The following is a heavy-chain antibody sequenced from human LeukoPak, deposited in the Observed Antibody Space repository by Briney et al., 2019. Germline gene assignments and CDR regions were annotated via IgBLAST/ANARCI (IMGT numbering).Heavy chain of an antibody. Sequence: QPGRSLRLSCAASGFTFSSYAMNWVRQAPGKGLEWVATVSYDGTDTSYADSVKGRFAIFRDNSKNTLYLQMNSLRAEDTAVYYCVRVSGFCTNGVCPSFDPWGQGTLVTVSS. CDR2: VSYDGTDT. V-gene: IGHV3-30*09. CDR3: VRVSGFCTNGVCPSFDP. J-gene: IGHJ5*02. CDR1: GFTFSSYA. D-gene: IGHD2-8*01.